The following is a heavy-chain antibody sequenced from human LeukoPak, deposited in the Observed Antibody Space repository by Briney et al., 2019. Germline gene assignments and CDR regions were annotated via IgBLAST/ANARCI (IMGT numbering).Heavy chain of an antibody. CDR3: VGGYCSSINCYETHFDY. CDR1: GYTFSGYF. Sequence: ASVKVSRKASGYTFSGYFIHWVRQAPGQGLEWMGWINPNNGDTNYAQKFQGRVTMTRDTSITTAYMELSRLRSDDTAVYYCVGGYCSSINCYETHFDYWGQGTLVTVSS. CDR2: INPNNGDT. V-gene: IGHV1-2*02. D-gene: IGHD2-2*01. J-gene: IGHJ4*02.